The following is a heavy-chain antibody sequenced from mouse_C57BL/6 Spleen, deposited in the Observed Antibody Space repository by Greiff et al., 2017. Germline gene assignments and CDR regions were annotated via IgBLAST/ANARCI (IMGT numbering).Heavy chain of an antibody. D-gene: IGHD1-1*01. J-gene: IGHJ3*01. CDR3: AREGLTTVVAPFAY. CDR1: GYTFTSYT. CDR2: INPSSGYT. Sequence: VQLQQSGAELARPGASVKMSCKASGYTFTSYTMHWVKQRPGQGLEWIGYINPSSGYTKYNQKFKDKATLTADKSSSTAYMQLSSLTSEDSAVYYCAREGLTTVVAPFAYWGQGTLVTVSA. V-gene: IGHV1-4*01.